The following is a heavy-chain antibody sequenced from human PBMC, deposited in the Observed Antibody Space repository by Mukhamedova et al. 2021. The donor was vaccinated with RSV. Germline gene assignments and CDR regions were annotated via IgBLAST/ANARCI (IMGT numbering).Heavy chain of an antibody. CDR2: ISYSGST. J-gene: IGHJ4*02. D-gene: IGHD4-17*01. Sequence: GLEWIGYISYSGSTDYSPSLKSRVAISIDTSKNEFSLKMTSVTAVDTAVYYCARVTTGWSTSDHCGQGALVTVSS. V-gene: IGHV4-59*01. CDR3: ARVTTGWSTSDH.